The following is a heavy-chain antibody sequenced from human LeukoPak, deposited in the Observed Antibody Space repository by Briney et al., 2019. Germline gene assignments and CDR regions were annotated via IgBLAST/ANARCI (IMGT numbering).Heavy chain of an antibody. V-gene: IGHV3-23*01. D-gene: IGHD6-19*01. Sequence: PGGSLRLSCAASGFTFSSYSMNWVRQAPGKGLEWVSTISAGGGSTYYSDSVKGRFTISRDNSKNTLYLQMNSLRAEDTAIYYCAKAATSAWLNFDSWGQGTLVPVSS. CDR1: GFTFSSYS. CDR2: ISAGGGST. CDR3: AKAATSAWLNFDS. J-gene: IGHJ4*02.